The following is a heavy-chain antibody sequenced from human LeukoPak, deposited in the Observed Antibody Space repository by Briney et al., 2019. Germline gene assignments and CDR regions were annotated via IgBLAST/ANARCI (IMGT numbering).Heavy chain of an antibody. V-gene: IGHV3-7*03. D-gene: IGHD5-24*01. J-gene: IGHJ4*02. CDR1: GFMFSSNW. CDR3: AKEGRSLQTY. CDR2: IKEDGTET. Sequence: GGSLRLSCAASGFMFSSNWMSWVRLAPGKGLEWVANIKEDGTETYYVDSVKGRFTISRDNAKNSLYLQMNSLGVEDTAVYYCAKEGRSLQTYWGQGTLVTVSS.